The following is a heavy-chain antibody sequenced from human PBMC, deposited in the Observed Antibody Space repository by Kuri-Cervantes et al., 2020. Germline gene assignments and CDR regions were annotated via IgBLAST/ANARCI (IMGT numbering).Heavy chain of an antibody. CDR2: IKQDGSEN. CDR3: TRKRGYSSGYDF. J-gene: IGHJ4*02. Sequence: GESLKISCAASGLTISSYWMSWVRQAPGKGLEWVANIKQDGSENYYVDSVKGRFTISKDNSKNTMYLQMDSLRIEDTAVYYCTRKRGYSSGYDFWGQGTLVTVSS. D-gene: IGHD5-18*01. CDR1: GLTISSYW. V-gene: IGHV3-7*01.